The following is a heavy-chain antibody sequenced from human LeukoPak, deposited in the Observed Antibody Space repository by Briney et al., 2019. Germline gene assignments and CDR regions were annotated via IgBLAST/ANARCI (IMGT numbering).Heavy chain of an antibody. Sequence: GGSLRLSCVVSGITLSNYGMSWVRQAPGKGLEWVSGISERGGSTNYADSVKGWFIISRDTSKNTVYLQMNSLRVEDTAVYFCAKRGIVIRAVIIIGFHKEAYYFDYWGQGILVTVSS. CDR3: AKRGIVIRAVIIIGFHKEAYYFDY. V-gene: IGHV3-23*01. CDR2: ISERGGST. J-gene: IGHJ4*02. CDR1: GITLSNYG. D-gene: IGHD3-10*01.